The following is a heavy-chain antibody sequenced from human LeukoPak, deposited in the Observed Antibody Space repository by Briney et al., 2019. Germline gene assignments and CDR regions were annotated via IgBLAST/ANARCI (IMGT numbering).Heavy chain of an antibody. CDR2: IKQDGSEK. D-gene: IGHD5-18*01. J-gene: IGHJ4*02. CDR3: AREKRGIQLWFYFDY. CDR1: GFTFSSYW. V-gene: IGHV3-7*01. Sequence: GGSLRLSCAASGFTFSSYWMSWVRQAPGKGLEWVANIKQDGSEKYYVDSVKGRFTISRDNAKNSLYLQMNSLRAEDTAVYYCAREKRGIQLWFYFDYWGQGTLVTVSS.